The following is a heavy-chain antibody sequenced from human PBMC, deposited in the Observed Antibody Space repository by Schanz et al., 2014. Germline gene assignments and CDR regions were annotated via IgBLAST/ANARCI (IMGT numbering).Heavy chain of an antibody. J-gene: IGHJ4*02. CDR1: GFTVSSNY. CDR3: ASLYDREYFDY. V-gene: IGHV3-66*01. CDR2: IYGGGIT. Sequence: EVQLVESGGGLVQPGGSLRLSCAASGFTVSSNYMSWVRQAPGKGLEWVSVIYGGGITDYADSVKGRFTISRDSSRNTLYLQMNSLRAEDTAVYYCASLYDREYFDYWGQRTLVTVSS. D-gene: IGHD2-8*01.